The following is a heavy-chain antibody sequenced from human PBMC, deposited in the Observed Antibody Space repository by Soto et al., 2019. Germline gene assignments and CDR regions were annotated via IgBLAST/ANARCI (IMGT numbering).Heavy chain of an antibody. J-gene: IGHJ5*02. D-gene: IGHD2-2*01. Sequence: QLQLQESGSGLVKPSQTLSLTCAVSGGSISSGGYSWSWIRQPPGKGVEWIGYIYHSGSTYCNPALTSRVTISVDGPKSQFSLKLSSVTGAAPAVYYCASVPDRWGEGTLVTVSS. CDR3: ASVPDR. CDR1: GGSISSGGYS. CDR2: IYHSGST. V-gene: IGHV4-30-2*01.